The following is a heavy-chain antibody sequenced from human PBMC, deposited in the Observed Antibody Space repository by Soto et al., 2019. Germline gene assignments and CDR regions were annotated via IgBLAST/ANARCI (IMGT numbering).Heavy chain of an antibody. CDR1: GGSISSYY. Sequence: PSETLSLTCTVSGGSISSYYWSWIRQPPGRGLEWIGYIYYSGSTNYNPSLKSRVTISVDTSKNQFSLKLSSVTAADTAVYYCARGAEFRYFDLWGRGTLVTVSS. J-gene: IGHJ2*01. D-gene: IGHD3-10*01. CDR3: ARGAEFRYFDL. V-gene: IGHV4-59*01. CDR2: IYYSGST.